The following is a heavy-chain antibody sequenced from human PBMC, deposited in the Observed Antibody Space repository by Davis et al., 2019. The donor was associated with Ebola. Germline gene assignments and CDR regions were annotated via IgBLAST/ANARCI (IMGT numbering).Heavy chain of an antibody. Sequence: PGGSLRLSCAASGFTFSSYGMHWVRQAPGKGLEWVAVIWYDGSNKYYADSVKGRFTISRDNSKNTAYLQMNSLKTEDTAVYYCTKGGGAGGREDDYWGQGTLVTVSS. CDR3: TKGGGAGGREDDY. V-gene: IGHV3-33*06. D-gene: IGHD3-16*01. CDR2: IWYDGSNK. J-gene: IGHJ4*02. CDR1: GFTFSSYG.